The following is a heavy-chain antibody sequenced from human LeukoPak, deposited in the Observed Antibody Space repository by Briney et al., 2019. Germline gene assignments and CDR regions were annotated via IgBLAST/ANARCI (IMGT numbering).Heavy chain of an antibody. D-gene: IGHD1-26*01. J-gene: IGHJ4*02. CDR2: ISGSGGST. CDR1: GFTFSSDA. CDR3: AKQSALYSGSYYADY. Sequence: PGGSLRLSCAASGFTFSSDAMSWVRQAPGKGLEWVSAISGSGGSTYYADSVKGRFTISRDNSKNTLYLQMNSLRAEDTAVYYCAKQSALYSGSYYADYWGQGTLVTVSS. V-gene: IGHV3-23*01.